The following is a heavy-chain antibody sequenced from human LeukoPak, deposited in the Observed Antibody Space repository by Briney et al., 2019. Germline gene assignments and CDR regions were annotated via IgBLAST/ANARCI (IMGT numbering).Heavy chain of an antibody. D-gene: IGHD2-15*01. V-gene: IGHV4-59*01. J-gene: IGHJ2*01. CDR3: AREISVVVVAATGRNWYFDL. CDR2: IYYSGST. Sequence: SETLSLTCTVSGGSISSYYWSWIRQPPGKGLEWIGYIYYSGSTNYNPSLKSRVTISVDTSKNQFSLKLSSVTAADTAVYYCAREISVVVVAATGRNWYFDLWGRGTLVTVSS. CDR1: GGSISSYY.